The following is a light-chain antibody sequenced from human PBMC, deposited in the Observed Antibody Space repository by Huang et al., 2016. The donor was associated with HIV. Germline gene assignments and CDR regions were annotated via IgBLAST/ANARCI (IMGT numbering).Light chain of an antibody. CDR2: TAS. Sequence: IQLTQSPSSLSASVGDRVTITCRASQGIRSSLAWYQQKPGQAPKLLIYTASTLQSGVPSRFSGSGSGTDFTLTITSLQPEDFATYYCQQLNGFPPTFGGGTRVEIK. CDR1: QGIRSS. CDR3: QQLNGFPPT. V-gene: IGKV1-9*01. J-gene: IGKJ4*01.